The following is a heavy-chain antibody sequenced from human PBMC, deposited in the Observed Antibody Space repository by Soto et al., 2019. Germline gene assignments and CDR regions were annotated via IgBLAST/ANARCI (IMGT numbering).Heavy chain of an antibody. CDR1: GYTFTSYG. D-gene: IGHD3-3*01. CDR2: ISAYNGNT. J-gene: IGHJ3*02. CDR3: ARDRHYDFWSGYYNAFDI. Sequence: ASVKVSCKASGYTFTSYGISWVRQAPGQGLEWMGWISAYNGNTNYAQKLQGRVTMTTDTSTSTAYMELRSLRSDDTAVYYCARDRHYDFWSGYYNAFDIWGQGTMVTVSS. V-gene: IGHV1-18*01.